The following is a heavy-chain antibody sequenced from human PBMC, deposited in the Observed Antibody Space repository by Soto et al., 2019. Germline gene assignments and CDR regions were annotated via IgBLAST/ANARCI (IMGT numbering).Heavy chain of an antibody. CDR1: GYTSTSYD. D-gene: IGHD2-2*01. CDR2: MNPNSGNT. Sequence: ASVKVSCKASGYTSTSYDINWVRQATGQGLEWMGWMNPNSGNTGYAQKFQGRVTMTRNTSISTAYMELSSLRSEDTAVYYCARVRGIVVVPAAIFHYSYGMDVWGQGTTVTVS. V-gene: IGHV1-8*01. J-gene: IGHJ6*02. CDR3: ARVRGIVVVPAAIFHYSYGMDV.